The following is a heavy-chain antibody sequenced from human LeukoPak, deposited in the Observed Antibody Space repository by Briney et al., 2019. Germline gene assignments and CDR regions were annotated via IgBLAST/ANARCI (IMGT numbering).Heavy chain of an antibody. CDR2: ISNIGSTI. D-gene: IGHD6-19*01. CDR3: ARGGGGWSFDY. J-gene: IGHJ4*02. V-gene: IGHV3-48*03. CDR1: GFTFSNYD. Sequence: GGALRLSCAASGFTFSNYDMNWVRQAPGKGLEWVSYISNIGSTIYYAYAVKGRFTISRDNAKNSLYLQMNSLRAEDTAVYFCARGGGGWSFDYWGQGTLVTVSS.